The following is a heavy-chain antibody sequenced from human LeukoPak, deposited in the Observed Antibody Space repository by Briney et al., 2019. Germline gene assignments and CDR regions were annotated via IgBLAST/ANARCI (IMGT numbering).Heavy chain of an antibody. CDR3: ARGDGYRSIADAFDI. D-gene: IGHD5-18*01. Sequence: PSETLSLTCTVSGGSIASSSNYWVWIRQPPGKGLEWIGNIFYTGNTYYNPSLKSRVTISVDTSNNQFSLNLASVTAADTAVYYCARGDGYRSIADAFDIWGQGTMVTVSS. CDR2: IFYTGNT. V-gene: IGHV4-39*07. CDR1: GGSIASSSNY. J-gene: IGHJ3*02.